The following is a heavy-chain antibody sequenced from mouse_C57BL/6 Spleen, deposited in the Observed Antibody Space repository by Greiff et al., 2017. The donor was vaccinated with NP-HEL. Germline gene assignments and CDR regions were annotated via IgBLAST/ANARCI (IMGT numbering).Heavy chain of an antibody. D-gene: IGHD2-1*01. V-gene: IGHV7-3*01. J-gene: IGHJ4*01. CDR1: GFTFTDYY. CDR2: IRNKANGYTT. Sequence: EVKLVESGGGLVQPGGSLSLSCAASGFTFTDYYMSWVRQPPGKALEWLGFIRNKANGYTTEYSASVKGRFTISRDNSQSILYLQMNALRAEDSATYYCARSYGNYAMDYWGQGTSVTVSS. CDR3: ARSYGNYAMDY.